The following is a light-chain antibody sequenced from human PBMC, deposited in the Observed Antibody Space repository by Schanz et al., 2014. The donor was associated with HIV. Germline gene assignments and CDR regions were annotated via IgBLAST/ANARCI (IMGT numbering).Light chain of an antibody. CDR2: GAS. CDR1: QSLGGSQ. V-gene: IGKV3-20*01. J-gene: IGKJ4*01. CDR3: QQSGDSGGT. Sequence: EIVLTQSPGSLSLSPGERATLSCRASQSLGGSQLAWYQHKPGQAPRLLIYGASNRATGIPDRFSGGGSGTDFTLTISRLEPEDFAVYYCQQSGDSGGTFGGGTKG.